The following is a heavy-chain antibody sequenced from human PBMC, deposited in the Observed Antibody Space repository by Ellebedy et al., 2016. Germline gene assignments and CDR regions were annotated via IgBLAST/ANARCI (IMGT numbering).Heavy chain of an antibody. V-gene: IGHV4-38-2*02. CDR1: GYSISSGYY. CDR2: IYHSGST. Sequence: SETLSLTXTVSGYSISSGYYWGWIRQPPGKGLEWIGSIYHSGSTYYNPSLKSRVTISVDTSKNQFSLKLNSVTAADTAVYYCARGIGRDSSTRNPFFDYWGQGTLVTVSS. D-gene: IGHD6-13*01. J-gene: IGHJ4*02. CDR3: ARGIGRDSSTRNPFFDY.